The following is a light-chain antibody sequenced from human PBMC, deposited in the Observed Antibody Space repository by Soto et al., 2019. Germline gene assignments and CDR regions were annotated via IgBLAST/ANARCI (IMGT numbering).Light chain of an antibody. Sequence: QAVVTQPASVSGSPGQSITISCTGTSNDVGGYNYVSWYQQHPGKVPKLMIYEVSNRPSGVSDRFSGSRSGNTASLTISGLQAEDESDYYCISYTSSSTWVFGGGTKLTVL. V-gene: IGLV2-14*01. CDR2: EVS. J-gene: IGLJ3*02. CDR3: ISYTSSSTWV. CDR1: SNDVGGYNY.